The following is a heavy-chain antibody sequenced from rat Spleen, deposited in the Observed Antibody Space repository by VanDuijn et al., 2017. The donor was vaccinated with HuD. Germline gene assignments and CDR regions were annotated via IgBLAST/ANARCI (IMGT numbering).Heavy chain of an antibody. CDR2: ISYGDTSGHSST. V-gene: IGHV5-19*01. Sequence: EVQLVESGGGLVQPGRSLKLSCAASGFTFSNYGMHWIRQAPTKGLEWVATISYGDTSGHSSTYYRDSVKGRFTISRDIAKSTLSLQMDSLRSEDTATYYCARRHYGYTDYFDYWGQGVMVTVSS. CDR1: GFTFSNYG. J-gene: IGHJ2*01. CDR3: ARRHYGYTDYFDY. D-gene: IGHD1-9*01.